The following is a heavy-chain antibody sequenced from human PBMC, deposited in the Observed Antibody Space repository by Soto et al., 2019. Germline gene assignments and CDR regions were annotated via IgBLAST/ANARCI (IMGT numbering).Heavy chain of an antibody. CDR1: GFNLSSNS. Sequence: GGSLRLSCAASGFNLSSNSINWVRQAPGKGLEWLSLIHSDANTKYADSVKGRFTISRDSSENTVYLQMHSLRAEDTAVYYCARHVWLESWGQGTLVTVSS. CDR2: IHSDANT. V-gene: IGHV3-53*01. J-gene: IGHJ5*01. CDR3: ARHVWLES.